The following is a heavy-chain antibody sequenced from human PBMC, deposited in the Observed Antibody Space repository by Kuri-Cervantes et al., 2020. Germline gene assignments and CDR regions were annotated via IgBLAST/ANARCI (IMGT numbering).Heavy chain of an antibody. CDR2: IWYDGSNP. CDR3: AKAAPGYGDYGAIPPFDY. J-gene: IGHJ4*02. CDR1: GFTFRNYG. D-gene: IGHD4-17*01. V-gene: IGHV3-33*06. Sequence: LSLTCAASGFTFRNYGMHWVRQAPGKGLEWVAIIWYDGSNPDYADSVRGRFTISRDNSKNTLYLQMNSLRAEDTAVYYCAKAAPGYGDYGAIPPFDYWGQGTLVTVSS.